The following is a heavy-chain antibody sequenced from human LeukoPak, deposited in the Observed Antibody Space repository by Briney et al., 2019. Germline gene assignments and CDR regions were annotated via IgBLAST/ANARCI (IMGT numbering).Heavy chain of an antibody. V-gene: IGHV5-51*01. CDR1: GYSFTSYW. Sequence: GESLKISCKGSGYSFTSYWIGWVRQMPGKGLEWMGIIYPGYSDTSYSPSFQGQVTISADKSISTAYLQWSSLKASDTAMYYCARGWFGDLGGNWFDPWGQGTLVTVSS. D-gene: IGHD3-10*01. J-gene: IGHJ5*02. CDR3: ARGWFGDLGGNWFDP. CDR2: IYPGYSDT.